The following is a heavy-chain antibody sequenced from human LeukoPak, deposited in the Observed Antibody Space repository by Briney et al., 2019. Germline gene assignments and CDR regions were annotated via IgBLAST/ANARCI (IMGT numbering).Heavy chain of an antibody. CDR2: ISSSSSYI. CDR1: GFTFSSYS. V-gene: IGHV3-21*04. J-gene: IGHJ6*04. Sequence: SGGSPRLSCAASGFTFSSYSMNWVRQAPGKGLEWVSSISSSSSYIYYADSVKGRFTISRDNAKNSLYLQMNSLRAEDTAVYYCARDPIIAVADHYYYYGMDVWGKGTTVTVSS. CDR3: ARDPIIAVADHYYYYGMDV. D-gene: IGHD6-19*01.